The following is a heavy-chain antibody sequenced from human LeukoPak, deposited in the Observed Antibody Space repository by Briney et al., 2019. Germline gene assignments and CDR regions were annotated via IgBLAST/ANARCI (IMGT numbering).Heavy chain of an antibody. Sequence: ASVKVSCKASGYTFTGYYMHWVRQAPGQGLEWMGWINPNSGGTNYAQKFQGRVTMTRDTSISTAYMELRSLRSDDTAVYYCAASYSSSWSAFDIWGQGTMVTVSS. V-gene: IGHV1-2*02. CDR3: AASYSSSWSAFDI. J-gene: IGHJ3*02. D-gene: IGHD6-13*01. CDR1: GYTFTGYY. CDR2: INPNSGGT.